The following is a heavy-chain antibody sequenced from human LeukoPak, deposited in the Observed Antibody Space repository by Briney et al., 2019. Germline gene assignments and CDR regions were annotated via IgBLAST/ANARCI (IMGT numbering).Heavy chain of an antibody. J-gene: IGHJ6*02. CDR2: KKHDGSET. V-gene: IGHV3-7*01. D-gene: IGHD3-16*01. Sequence: GGSLRLSCAASGFTFSGHSMLWVRQAPGKGLEWVANKKHDGSETNYVDSVKGRFTISRDNAKNSLHLQLNSLRVEDTAVYYCAKNGGPHGMDVWGQGTTVTVSS. CDR1: GFTFSGHS. CDR3: AKNGGPHGMDV.